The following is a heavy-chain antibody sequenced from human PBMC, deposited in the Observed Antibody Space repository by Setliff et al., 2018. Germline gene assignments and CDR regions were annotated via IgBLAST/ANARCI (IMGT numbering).Heavy chain of an antibody. CDR3: ASAGHSGSWFPFDAFHI. D-gene: IGHD6-13*01. J-gene: IGHJ3*02. V-gene: IGHV4-4*07. CDR2: IYTSGST. CDR1: GGSISSYY. Sequence: SETLSLTCTVSGGSISSYYWSWIRQPAGKGLEWIGRIYTSGSTNYNPSLKSRVTMSVDTSKNQFSLKLSSVTAEDTAVYYCASAGHSGSWFPFDAFHIWGQGTMVTVSS.